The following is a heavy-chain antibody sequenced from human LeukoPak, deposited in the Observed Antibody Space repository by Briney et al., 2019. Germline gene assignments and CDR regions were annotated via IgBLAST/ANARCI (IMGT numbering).Heavy chain of an antibody. CDR3: ARVRKGGTNHNWFDP. CDR1: GFIFSNDR. D-gene: IGHD1-26*01. V-gene: IGHV3-30*02. Sequence: GGSLRLSCAASGFIFSNDRMHWVRQAPGKGLEWVAFIRYDETDKDYADSVKGRFTVSRDNSRNTLYLQMNSLTTEDTAVYYCARVRKGGTNHNWFDPWGQGTLVTVSS. CDR2: IRYDETDK. J-gene: IGHJ5*02.